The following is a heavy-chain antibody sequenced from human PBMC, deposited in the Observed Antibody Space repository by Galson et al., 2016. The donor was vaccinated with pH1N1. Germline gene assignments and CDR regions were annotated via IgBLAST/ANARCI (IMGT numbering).Heavy chain of an antibody. CDR1: GDSVSSEIW. Sequence: ETLSLTCVVSGDSVSSEIWWTWVRQPPGKALEWIGEIHYSGSTNFHPALGSRVAMSVDVSRNIFSLDLGSVTAADTAVYYCAKGRHYGDSQPFDYWGQGILVTVSS. CDR3: AKGRHYGDSQPFDY. V-gene: IGHV4-4*02. J-gene: IGHJ4*02. CDR2: IHYSGST. D-gene: IGHD4-17*01.